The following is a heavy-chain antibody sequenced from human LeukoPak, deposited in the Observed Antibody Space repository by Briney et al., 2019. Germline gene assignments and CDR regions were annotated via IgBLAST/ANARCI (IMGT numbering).Heavy chain of an antibody. V-gene: IGHV4-39*06. CDR3: ARRYLMTPNWFDP. CDR1: GGSISSSSYY. J-gene: IGHJ5*02. Sequence: SETLSLTCTVSGGSISSSSYYWGWIRQPPGKGLEWIGSIYYSGSTYYNPSLKSRVTISVDTSKNQFPLKLSSVTAADTAVYYCARRYLMTPNWFDPWGQGTLVTVSS. D-gene: IGHD1-14*01. CDR2: IYYSGST.